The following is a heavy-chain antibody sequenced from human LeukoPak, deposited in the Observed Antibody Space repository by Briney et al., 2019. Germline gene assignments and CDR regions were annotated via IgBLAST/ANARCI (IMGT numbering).Heavy chain of an antibody. CDR3: ARGNCAGGSCYSMDY. Sequence: ASVKVSCKASGFHFTGYFMHWVRQAPGQGFEWMGRINPNSGGTNYAQKFQGRVTMTRDTSITTVYMELKTLRPDDTAIYYCARGNCAGGSCYSMDYWGQGTLVPVSS. CDR2: INPNSGGT. V-gene: IGHV1-2*06. D-gene: IGHD2-15*01. CDR1: GFHFTGYF. J-gene: IGHJ4*02.